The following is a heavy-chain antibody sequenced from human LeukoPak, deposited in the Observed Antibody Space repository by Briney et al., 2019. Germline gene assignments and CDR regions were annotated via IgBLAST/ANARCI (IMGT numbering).Heavy chain of an antibody. J-gene: IGHJ4*02. V-gene: IGHV3-23*01. CDR3: AKWRYSYGPGYFDY. CDR2: ISGSGGST. CDR1: GFTFSSYA. D-gene: IGHD5-18*01. Sequence: LSGGSLRLSCAASGFTFSSYAMSWVRQAPGKGLERVSAISGSGGSTYYADSVKDRFTISRDNSKNTLYLQMNSLRAEDTAVYYCAKWRYSYGPGYFDYWGQGTLVTVSS.